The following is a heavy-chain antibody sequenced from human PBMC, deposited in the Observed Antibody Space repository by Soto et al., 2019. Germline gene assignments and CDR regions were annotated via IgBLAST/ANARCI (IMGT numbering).Heavy chain of an antibody. CDR1: GGSISSCY. J-gene: IGHJ6*03. D-gene: IGHD5-18*01. Sequence: PSETLSLTCTVSGGSISSCYWSWIRQPPGKGLEWIGYIYYSGSTNYNPSLKSRVTISVDTSKNQFSLKLSSVTAADTAVYYCTGYERLDTAMGQTEWDYYMDVWGKGTTVTVSS. V-gene: IGHV4-59*01. CDR3: TGYERLDTAMGQTEWDYYMDV. CDR2: IYYSGST.